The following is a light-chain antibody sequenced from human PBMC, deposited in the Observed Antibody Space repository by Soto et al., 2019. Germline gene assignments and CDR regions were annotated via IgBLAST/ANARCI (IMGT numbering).Light chain of an antibody. CDR2: DVN. CDR1: SSDVGGYNY. V-gene: IGLV2-11*01. CDR3: CSYAGTNTLYI. J-gene: IGLJ1*01. Sequence: QSALTQPRSVSGSPGQSVTISCTGTSSDVGGYNYVSWYQQHPGKAPRLMIYDVNKRPSGVPDRFSGSKSGNTASLTISGLQAEDEADYYCCSYAGTNTLYIFGSGTKVTVL.